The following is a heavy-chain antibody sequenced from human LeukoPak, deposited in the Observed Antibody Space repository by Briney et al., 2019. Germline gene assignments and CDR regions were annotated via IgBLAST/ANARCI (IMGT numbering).Heavy chain of an antibody. Sequence: GGSLRLSCAASGFTVSSNYMSWVRQAPGKGLEWVSTISGSGSSTYSALSVKGRFTISRDNSKNTLSLQMNSLRAEDTAVYYCAKSDFDILTGYYPNFDYWGQGTLVTVSS. CDR3: AKSDFDILTGYYPNFDY. V-gene: IGHV3-23*01. D-gene: IGHD3-9*01. J-gene: IGHJ4*02. CDR2: ISGSGSST. CDR1: GFTVSSNY.